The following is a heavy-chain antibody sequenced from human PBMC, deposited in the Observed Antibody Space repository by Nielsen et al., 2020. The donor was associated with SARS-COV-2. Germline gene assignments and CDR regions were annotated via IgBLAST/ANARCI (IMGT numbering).Heavy chain of an antibody. V-gene: IGHV1-2*06. CDR1: GYTFTGYY. CDR2: INPNSGGT. D-gene: IGHD4-11*01. CDR3: ATHFYSNYDAAFDY. J-gene: IGHJ4*02. Sequence: ASVKVSCKASGYTFTGYYMHWVRQAPGQGLEWMGRINPNSGGTNYAQKFQGRVTMTRDTSISTAYMELSRLRSDDTAVYYCATHFYSNYDAAFDYWGQGTLVTVSS.